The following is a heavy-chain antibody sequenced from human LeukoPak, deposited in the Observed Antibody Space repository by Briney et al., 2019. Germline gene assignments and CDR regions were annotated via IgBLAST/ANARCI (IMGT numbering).Heavy chain of an antibody. CDR3: ARGEYYDILTGYYKKNWFDP. CDR2: IHYSGST. CDR1: GYSISSAFY. Sequence: PSETLSPTCAVSGYSISSAFYWGWIRQPPGKGLEWIGTIHYSGSTSYNPSLKSRVTISVDTSKNQFSLKLSSVTAADTAVYYCARGEYYDILTGYYKKNWFDPWGQGTLVTVSS. D-gene: IGHD3-9*01. V-gene: IGHV4-38-2*01. J-gene: IGHJ5*02.